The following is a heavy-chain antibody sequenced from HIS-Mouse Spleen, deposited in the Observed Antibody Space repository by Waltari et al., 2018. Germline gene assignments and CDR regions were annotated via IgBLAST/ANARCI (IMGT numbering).Heavy chain of an antibody. CDR2: INPTSGGT. J-gene: IGHJ4*02. D-gene: IGHD6-6*01. CDR3: AREGAARRGAFDY. CDR1: GYTFTGYY. V-gene: IGHV1-2*02. Sequence: QVQLVQSGAEVKKPGASVKVSCKASGYTFTGYYMHWVRQAPGQGLEWMGWINPTSGGTNYAQKFQGRVTMTRDTSISTAYMELSRLRSDDTAVYYCAREGAARRGAFDYWGQGTLVTVSS.